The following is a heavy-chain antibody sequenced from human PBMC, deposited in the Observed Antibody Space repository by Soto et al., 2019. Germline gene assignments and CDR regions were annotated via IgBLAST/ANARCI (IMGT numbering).Heavy chain of an antibody. Sequence: QVQLVESGGNLVKPGGSLRLSCAASGFTFSDHPMSWVRQAPGKGLEWISYILETSSHIYYADSVRGRFTVSRDNAASSLYLQMNSLRADDTAVYFCARARLGTGGAFDIWGQGTLVSVS. CDR3: ARARLGTGGAFDI. CDR2: ILETSSHI. CDR1: GFTFSDHP. D-gene: IGHD7-27*01. J-gene: IGHJ3*02. V-gene: IGHV3-11*01.